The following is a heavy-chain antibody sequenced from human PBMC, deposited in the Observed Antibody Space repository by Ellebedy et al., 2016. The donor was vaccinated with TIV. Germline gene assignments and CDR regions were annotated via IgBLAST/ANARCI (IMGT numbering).Heavy chain of an antibody. Sequence: AASVKVSCKASGYSFTGYYVHWVRQAPGQGLEWMGWVNPNSGDTNYARKFRGRVTLTRDKSISTAYMEMRGLTSHDTAVYYCARVQDCSSTSCHLADPWGQGTLVFVSS. CDR2: VNPNSGDT. CDR3: ARVQDCSSTSCHLADP. V-gene: IGHV1-2*02. CDR1: GYSFTGYY. D-gene: IGHD2-2*01. J-gene: IGHJ5*02.